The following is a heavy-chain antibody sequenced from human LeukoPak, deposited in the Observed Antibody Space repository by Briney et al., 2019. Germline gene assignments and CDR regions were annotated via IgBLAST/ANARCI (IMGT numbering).Heavy chain of an antibody. CDR1: GFAFSDHS. CDR3: AREEDSWVPNNFDV. J-gene: IGHJ3*01. V-gene: IGHV3-48*01. Sequence: PGGSLRLSGATSGFAFSDHSMNWVRQAPGKGLEWLSYTSSDDSITYYADSVMGRFTISRDDAKKSLYLQMNGLRGDDTAVYYCAREEDSWVPNNFDVWGQGTMVTVSS. D-gene: IGHD1-1*01. CDR2: TSSDDSIT.